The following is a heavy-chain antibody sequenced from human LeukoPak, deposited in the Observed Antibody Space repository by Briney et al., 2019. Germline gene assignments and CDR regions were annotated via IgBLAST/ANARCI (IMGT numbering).Heavy chain of an antibody. CDR3: ARGPDVYYDILTGFAGGDYWFDP. V-gene: IGHV3-48*03. CDR2: IGSSGTTI. J-gene: IGHJ5*02. D-gene: IGHD3-9*01. CDR1: GFTFSEYG. Sequence: GGSLRLSCAASGFTFSEYGMNWVRQAPGKGLDWVSYIGSSGTTIFYADSVKGRFSISRDNAKNSLYLQMNCLRADDTAVYYCARGPDVYYDILTGFAGGDYWFDPWGQGTLVTVSS.